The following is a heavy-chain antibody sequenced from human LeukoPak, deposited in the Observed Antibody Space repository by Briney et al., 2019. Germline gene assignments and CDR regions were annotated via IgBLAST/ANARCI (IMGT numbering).Heavy chain of an antibody. D-gene: IGHD4-11*01. V-gene: IGHV3-30-3*01. Sequence: GRSLRLSCAASGFTFSSYAMHWVRQAPGKGLEWVAVISYDGSNKYYADSVKGRFTISRDNSKNTLYLQMNSLRAEDTAVYYCARVGGLYSNYAAEYWGQGTLVTVSS. CDR3: ARVGGLYSNYAAEY. CDR1: GFTFSSYA. J-gene: IGHJ4*02. CDR2: ISYDGSNK.